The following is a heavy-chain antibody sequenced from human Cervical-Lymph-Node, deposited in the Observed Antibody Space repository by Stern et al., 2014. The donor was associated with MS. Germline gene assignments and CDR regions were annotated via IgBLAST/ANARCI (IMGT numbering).Heavy chain of an antibody. CDR2: IYPDDSDI. CDR1: GYTFTNNW. D-gene: IGHD1-1*01. CDR3: ARPPPRRKWDDPNYGMDV. J-gene: IGHJ6*02. V-gene: IGHV5-51*03. Sequence: EVQLVESGAEVKKPGESLKISCKGSGYTFTNNWIAWVRQMPGKGLEWMGIIYPDDSDIRYSPSLQGQVTISADKSISPAYLKGSSLKAADSAVYYCARPPPRRKWDDPNYGMDVWGQGTTVTVSS.